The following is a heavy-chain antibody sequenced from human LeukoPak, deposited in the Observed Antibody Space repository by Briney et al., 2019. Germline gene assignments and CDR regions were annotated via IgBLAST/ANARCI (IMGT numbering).Heavy chain of an antibody. Sequence: ASVKVSCKASGYTFTGYYMHWVRQAPGQGLGWMGWINPNSGGTNYAQKFQGRVTMTRDKPISTGYMDLSRLRSDDTAVYYCARVIDSSGYYPPGYWGQGTLVTVSS. CDR2: INPNSGGT. CDR1: GYTFTGYY. J-gene: IGHJ4*02. D-gene: IGHD3-22*01. CDR3: ARVIDSSGYYPPGY. V-gene: IGHV1-2*02.